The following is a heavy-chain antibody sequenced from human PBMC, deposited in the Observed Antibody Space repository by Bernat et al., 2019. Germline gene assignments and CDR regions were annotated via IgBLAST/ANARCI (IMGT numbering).Heavy chain of an antibody. Sequence: EVQLLESGGGLVQPGGSLRLSCAASGFTFSSYAMTWVRQAPGKGLEWVSGIVGSGSSTNYADSVKGRFTVSRDNSRDTLYLQMNSLRVEDTAVYYCAKGIAARDAFDIWGQGTMVTVSS. D-gene: IGHD6-6*01. J-gene: IGHJ3*02. CDR1: GFTFSSYA. CDR3: AKGIAARDAFDI. V-gene: IGHV3-23*01. CDR2: IVGSGSST.